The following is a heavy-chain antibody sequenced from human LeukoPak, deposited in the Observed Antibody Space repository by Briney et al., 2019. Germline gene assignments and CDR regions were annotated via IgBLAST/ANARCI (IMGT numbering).Heavy chain of an antibody. CDR3: ASYGDYPRGFDP. V-gene: IGHV3-66*02. CDR1: GFTVSSNF. J-gene: IGHJ5*02. Sequence: GGSLRLSCAASGFTVSSNFMSWVRQAPGKGLEWVSVIYSGGSTYYADSVKGRFTISRDNSKNTLYLQMNSLRAEDTAVYYCASYGDYPRGFDPWGQGTLVTVSS. CDR2: IYSGGST. D-gene: IGHD4-17*01.